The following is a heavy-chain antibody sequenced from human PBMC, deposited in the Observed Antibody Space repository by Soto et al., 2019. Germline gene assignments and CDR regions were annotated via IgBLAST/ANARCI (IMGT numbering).Heavy chain of an antibody. V-gene: IGHV4-34*01. CDR2: INHSGST. D-gene: IGHD3-10*01. CDR3: ARGVTMVRGVIDHFDY. CDR1: GGSFSGYY. J-gene: IGHJ4*02. Sequence: SETLSLTCAVYGGSFSGYYWSWIRQPPGKGLEWIGEINHSGSTNYNPSLKSRVTISVDTSKNQFSLKLSSVTAADTAVYYCARGVTMVRGVIDHFDYWGQGTLVTVSS.